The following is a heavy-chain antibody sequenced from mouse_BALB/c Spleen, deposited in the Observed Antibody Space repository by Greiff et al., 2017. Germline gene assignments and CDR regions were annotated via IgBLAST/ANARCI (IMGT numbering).Heavy chain of an antibody. V-gene: IGHV3-8*02. D-gene: IGHD2-1*01. CDR2: ISYSGST. CDR1: GDSITSGY. Sequence: EVKLQESGPSLVKPSQTLSLTCSVTGDSITSGYWNWIRKFPGNKLEYMGYISYSGSTYYNPSLKSRISITRDTSKNQYYLQLNSVTTEDTATYYCARSGGNFWYFDVWGAGTTVTVSS. CDR3: ARSGGNFWYFDV. J-gene: IGHJ1*01.